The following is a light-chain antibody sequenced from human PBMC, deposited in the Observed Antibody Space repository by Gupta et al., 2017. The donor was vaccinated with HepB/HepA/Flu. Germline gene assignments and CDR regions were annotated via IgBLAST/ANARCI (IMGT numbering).Light chain of an antibody. J-gene: IGKJ4*01. CDR1: QGVSNS. CDR2: DSS. Sequence: DIQLTQSPSFLSASVGDRVTITCRASQGVSNSLAWYQQEPGKAPKVLIYDSSSVQSGVPSRFFGSGSGRXFTLTIXSRQPQDFATNYCHHEKTSRITFGXGTKVEIE. CDR3: HHEKTSRIT. V-gene: IGKV1-9*01.